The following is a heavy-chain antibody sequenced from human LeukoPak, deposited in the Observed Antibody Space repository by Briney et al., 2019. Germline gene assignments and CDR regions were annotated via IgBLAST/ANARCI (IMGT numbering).Heavy chain of an antibody. D-gene: IGHD3-3*01. J-gene: IGHJ6*02. CDR2: ISYDGSNK. CDR1: GFTFSSYA. V-gene: IGHV3-30-3*01. CDR3: ARDISLAGYYDFWSGYYTAMDV. Sequence: GGSLRLSCAASGFTFSSYAMHWVRQAPGKGLEGVAVISYDGSNKYYADSVKGRFTISRDNSKNTLYLQMNSLRAEDTAVYYCARDISLAGYYDFWSGYYTAMDVWGQGTTVTVSS.